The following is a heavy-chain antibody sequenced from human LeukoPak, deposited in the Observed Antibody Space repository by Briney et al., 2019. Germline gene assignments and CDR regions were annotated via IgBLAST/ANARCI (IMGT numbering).Heavy chain of an antibody. CDR3: ARRVPRYCSGGSCGKVYYYYYYGMDV. CDR1: GGAFSGYY. CDR2: INHSGST. V-gene: IGHV4-34*01. J-gene: IGHJ6*02. Sequence: SETLSLTCAVYGGAFSGYYWSWIRQPPGKGLEWIGEINHSGSTNYNPSLKSRVTISVDTSKNQFSRKLSSVTAADTAVYYCARRVPRYCSGGSCGKVYYYYYYGMDVWGQGTTVTVSS. D-gene: IGHD2-15*01.